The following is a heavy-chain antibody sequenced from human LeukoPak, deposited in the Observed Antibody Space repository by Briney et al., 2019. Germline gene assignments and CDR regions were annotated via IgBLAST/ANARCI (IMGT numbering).Heavy chain of an antibody. Sequence: PGGSLRLSCAASRFTFSSYSMNWVRQAPGKGLEWVSSITSSSTYIYYADSVKGRFTISRDNAKNSLYLQMNSLRAEDTAVYYCARNGVGANFDYWGQGTMVTVSS. CDR1: RFTFSSYS. V-gene: IGHV3-21*01. D-gene: IGHD1-26*01. J-gene: IGHJ4*02. CDR3: ARNGVGANFDY. CDR2: ITSSSTYI.